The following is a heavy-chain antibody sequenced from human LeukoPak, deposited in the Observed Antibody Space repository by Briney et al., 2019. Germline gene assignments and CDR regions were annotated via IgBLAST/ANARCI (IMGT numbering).Heavy chain of an antibody. V-gene: IGHV4-34*01. CDR2: INHSGST. D-gene: IGHD6-19*01. J-gene: IGHJ4*02. CDR1: GGSFSGYY. Sequence: SETLSLTCAVYGGSFSGYYWSWIRQPPGKGLEWIGEINHSGSTNYNPSLKSRVTISVDTSKNQFSLKLSSVTAADTAVYYCARLMNSSGWYRLDYWGQGTLVTVSS. CDR3: ARLMNSSGWYRLDY.